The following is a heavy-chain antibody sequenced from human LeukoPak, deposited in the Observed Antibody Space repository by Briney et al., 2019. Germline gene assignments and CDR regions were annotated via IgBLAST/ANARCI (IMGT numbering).Heavy chain of an antibody. D-gene: IGHD3-22*01. J-gene: IGHJ3*01. V-gene: IGHV4-39*07. CDR1: GGSISSSSYY. Sequence: PSETLSLTCTVSGGSISSSSYYWGWIRQPPGKGLEWIGSIYYSGSTYYNPSLKSRVTISVDTSKNQFSLKLSSVTAADTAVYYCARDTYYDSSGYPRWGQGTMVTVSS. CDR3: ARDTYYDSSGYPR. CDR2: IYYSGST.